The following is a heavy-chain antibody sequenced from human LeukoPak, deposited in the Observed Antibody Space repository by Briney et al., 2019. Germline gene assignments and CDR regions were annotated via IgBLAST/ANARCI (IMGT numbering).Heavy chain of an antibody. V-gene: IGHV3-74*01. Sequence: PGGSLRLSCAASGFTFSSFEMNWVRQAPGKGLVWVSRINSDGTSISYVDSVKGRFTISRDNAKNTLYLQMNSLRAEDTAVYYCARGTGYGVFDYWGQGTLVTVSS. CDR1: GFTFSSFE. D-gene: IGHD1-14*01. CDR3: ARGTGYGVFDY. J-gene: IGHJ4*02. CDR2: INSDGTSI.